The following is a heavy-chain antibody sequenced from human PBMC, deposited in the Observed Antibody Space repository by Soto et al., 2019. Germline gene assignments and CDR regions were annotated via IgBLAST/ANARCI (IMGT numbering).Heavy chain of an antibody. D-gene: IGHD4-17*01. V-gene: IGHV4-39*02. CDR1: GGSISTDSHY. CDR3: ARRTNYGDYSFDY. Sequence: QLQLQESGPGLVKPSDTLSLTCTVSGGSISTDSHYWGWIRQPPGKGLEWIGSVYYAGSTYKNPSLHSRVPXSXDXXKTHFSLKLNSVTAADTAVYYCARRTNYGDYSFDYWGQGTLVTVSS. CDR2: VYYAGST. J-gene: IGHJ4*02.